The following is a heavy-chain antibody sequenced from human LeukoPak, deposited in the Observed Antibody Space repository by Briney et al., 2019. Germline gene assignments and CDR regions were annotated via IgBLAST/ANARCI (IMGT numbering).Heavy chain of an antibody. CDR3: ARVKWERQERWDFDD. CDR2: INPNSGGT. D-gene: IGHD1-26*01. Sequence: GASVKVSCKASGYTFTGYYMHWVRQAPGQGLEWMGWINPNSGGTNYAQKVQGRVTMTRDTSISTTYMELSRLRSDDTAVYYCARVKWERQERWDFDDWGQGTLVTVSS. CDR1: GYTFTGYY. V-gene: IGHV1-2*02. J-gene: IGHJ4*02.